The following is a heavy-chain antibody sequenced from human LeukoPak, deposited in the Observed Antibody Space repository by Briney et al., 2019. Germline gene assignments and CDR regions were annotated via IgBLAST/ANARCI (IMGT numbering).Heavy chain of an antibody. Sequence: GGSLRLSCAASGFMFSSNWMSWVRLALGKGLEWVSAISGSGGSTYYADSVKGRFTISRDNSKNTLYLQMNSLRAEDTAVYYCASRGWYYYFDCWGQGTLVTVSS. CDR3: ASRGWYYYFDC. J-gene: IGHJ4*02. CDR1: GFMFSSNW. V-gene: IGHV3-23*01. CDR2: ISGSGGST. D-gene: IGHD6-19*01.